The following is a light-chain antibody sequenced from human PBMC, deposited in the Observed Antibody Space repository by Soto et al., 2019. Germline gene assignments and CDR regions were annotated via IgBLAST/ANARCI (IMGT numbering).Light chain of an antibody. CDR3: QQYGSSLFT. CDR2: GAS. Sequence: EIVMTQSPATLSVSPVERATLSCRASQSVSSSYLAWYQQKPGQAPRLLIYGASSRATGIPDRFSGSGSGTDFTLTISRLEPEDFAVYYCQQYGSSLFTFGGGTKVDIK. CDR1: QSVSSSY. J-gene: IGKJ4*01. V-gene: IGKV3-20*01.